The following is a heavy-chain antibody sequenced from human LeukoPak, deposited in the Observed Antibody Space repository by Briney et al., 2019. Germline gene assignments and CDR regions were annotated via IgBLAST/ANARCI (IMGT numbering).Heavy chain of an antibody. J-gene: IGHJ6*02. CDR1: GFTFSSYG. V-gene: IGHV3-33*01. D-gene: IGHD3-9*01. Sequence: GRSLRLSCAASGFTFSSYGMHWVRQAPGKGLEWVAVIWYDGSNKYYADSVKGRFTISRDNSKNTLYLEMNRLTVEDTAVYYCARGGYFDILTGYYQTQYYYPMDVWGRGTTVTVSS. CDR2: IWYDGSNK. CDR3: ARGGYFDILTGYYQTQYYYPMDV.